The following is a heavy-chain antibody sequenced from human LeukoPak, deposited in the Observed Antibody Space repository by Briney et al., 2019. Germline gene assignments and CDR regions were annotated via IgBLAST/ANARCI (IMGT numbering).Heavy chain of an antibody. Sequence: GGSLRLSCAASGFTFDDYGMSWVRQAPGKGLEWVSGINWNGGSTGYADSVKGRFTISRDNAKNSLYLQMNSLRAEDTAVYYCAKSRSFDWLPSDYWGQGTLVTVSS. D-gene: IGHD3-9*01. V-gene: IGHV3-20*04. CDR3: AKSRSFDWLPSDY. J-gene: IGHJ4*02. CDR1: GFTFDDYG. CDR2: INWNGGST.